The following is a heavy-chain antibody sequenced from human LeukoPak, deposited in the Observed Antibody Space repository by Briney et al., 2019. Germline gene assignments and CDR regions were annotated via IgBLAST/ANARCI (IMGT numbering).Heavy chain of an antibody. CDR3: ANYPVVWYAGRFDY. J-gene: IGHJ4*02. CDR1: GFTFSRYG. Sequence: GSLRLSCAASGFTFSRYGMSWVRQAPGEGLEWVSATSRSGGSTYYGDSVKGRFTISRDNSKYTLYLQMNSLRAEDTAVYYCANYPVVWYAGRFDYWGQGTLVTVSS. D-gene: IGHD6-13*01. CDR2: TSRSGGST. V-gene: IGHV3-23*01.